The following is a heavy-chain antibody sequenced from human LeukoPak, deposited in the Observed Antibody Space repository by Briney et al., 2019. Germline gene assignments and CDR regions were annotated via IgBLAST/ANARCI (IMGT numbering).Heavy chain of an antibody. CDR2: FDPEDGET. J-gene: IGHJ4*02. D-gene: IGHD2/OR15-2a*01. CDR3: ATGGTYPYGDTTYHTFDY. Sequence: ASVKVSCKVSGYTLTEVSIHWVRQTPGEGLEWMGGFDPEDGETIYAQKFQGRVYMTEDTSTDTANMELSSLRSEDTAVYYCATGGTYPYGDTTYHTFDYWGQGTLLTVSS. CDR1: GYTLTEVS. V-gene: IGHV1-24*01.